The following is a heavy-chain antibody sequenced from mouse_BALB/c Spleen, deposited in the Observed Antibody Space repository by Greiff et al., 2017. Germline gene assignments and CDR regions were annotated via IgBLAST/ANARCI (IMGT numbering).Heavy chain of an antibody. CDR2: IDPANGNT. CDR1: GFNIKDTY. D-gene: IGHD2-4*01. CDR3: ARSGVYYDYAFGYAMDY. V-gene: IGHV14-3*02. J-gene: IGHJ4*01. Sequence: EVKVVESGAELVKPGASVKLSCTASGFNIKDTYMHWVKQRPEQGLEWIGRIDPANGNTKYDPKFQGKATITADTSSNTAYLQLSSLTSEDTAVYYCARSGVYYDYAFGYAMDYWGQGTSVTVSS.